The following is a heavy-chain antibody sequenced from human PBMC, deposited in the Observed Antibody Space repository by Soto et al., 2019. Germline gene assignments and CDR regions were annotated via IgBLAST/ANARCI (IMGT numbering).Heavy chain of an antibody. Sequence: GGSLRLSCAASWFTVSSNYMSWVRQAPGKGLEWVSVIYSGGSTYYADSVKGRFTISRDNSKNTLYLQMNSLRAEDTAVYYCASERRGSSSNFFDLSGHGTLVTV. V-gene: IGHV3-53*01. CDR3: ASERRGSSSNFFDL. CDR2: IYSGGST. CDR1: WFTVSSNY. J-gene: IGHJ5*02. D-gene: IGHD6-13*01.